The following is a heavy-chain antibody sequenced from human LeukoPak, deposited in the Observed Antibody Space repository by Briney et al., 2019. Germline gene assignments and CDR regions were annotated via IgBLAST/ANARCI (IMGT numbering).Heavy chain of an antibody. D-gene: IGHD1-14*01. V-gene: IGHV1-18*04. CDR2: LSAYNGNT. CDR1: GYTFSTYT. J-gene: IGHJ6*02. Sequence: ASVKVSCKASGYTFSTYTISWVRQAPGQGLEWLGWLSAYNGNTYYAQRLQGRVTMTTDTSTTTAYMELKSLTSDDTAVYFCARGPHHFYGMDVWGQGTTVTVSS. CDR3: ARGPHHFYGMDV.